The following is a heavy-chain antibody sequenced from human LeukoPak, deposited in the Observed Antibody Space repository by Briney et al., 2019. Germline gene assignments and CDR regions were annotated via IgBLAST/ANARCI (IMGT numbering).Heavy chain of an antibody. CDR3: ARAVGATTGYYFDY. D-gene: IGHD1-26*01. CDR2: INPNSGGT. J-gene: IGHJ4*02. V-gene: IGHV1-2*02. Sequence: ASVKVSCKTSGYTFTDYFMPWVRQAPGQGLEWVGWINPNSGGTNYAQKFQGRVTMTRDTSISTAYMELSRLRSDDTAVYYCARAVGATTGYYFDYWGQGTLVTVSS. CDR1: GYTFTDYF.